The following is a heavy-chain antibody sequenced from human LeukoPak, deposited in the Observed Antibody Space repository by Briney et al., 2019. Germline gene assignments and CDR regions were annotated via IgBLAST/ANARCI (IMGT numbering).Heavy chain of an antibody. V-gene: IGHV1-69*04. CDR1: GGTFSSYA. CDR3: EADCSGGSCYYNFDY. J-gene: IGHJ4*02. D-gene: IGHD2-15*01. Sequence: SVKVSCKASGGTFSSYAISWVRQAPGQGLEWMGRIIPILGIANYAQKFQGRVTITADKSTSTAYMELSSLRSEDTAVYYCEADCSGGSCYYNFDYWGQGTLVTVSS. CDR2: IIPILGIA.